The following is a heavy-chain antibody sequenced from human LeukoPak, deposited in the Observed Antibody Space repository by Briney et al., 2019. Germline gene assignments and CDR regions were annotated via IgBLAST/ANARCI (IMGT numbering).Heavy chain of an antibody. Sequence: GGSLRLSCAASGFTFSSYGMHWVRQAPGKGLEWVAVIWYDGSNKYYADSVRGRFTVSRDISKNTQFLQMNSLRFEDTAVYFCVRESCSGGSCTYDPFDIWGHGTMVTVST. J-gene: IGHJ3*02. CDR2: IWYDGSNK. D-gene: IGHD2-15*01. V-gene: IGHV3-33*01. CDR3: VRESCSGGSCTYDPFDI. CDR1: GFTFSSYG.